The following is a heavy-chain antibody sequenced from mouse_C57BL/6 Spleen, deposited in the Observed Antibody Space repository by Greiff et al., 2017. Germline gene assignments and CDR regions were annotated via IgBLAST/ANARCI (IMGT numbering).Heavy chain of an antibody. CDR2: ISSGSSTI. Sequence: EVKLMESGGGLVKPGGSLKLSCAASGFTFSDYGMHWVRQAPEKGLEWVAYISSGSSTIYYADPVKGRFTISRDNAKNTLFLQMTSLRSEDTAMYYCARPDYDVFLAMDYWGQGTSVTVSS. J-gene: IGHJ4*01. V-gene: IGHV5-17*01. CDR3: ARPDYDVFLAMDY. D-gene: IGHD2-4*01. CDR1: GFTFSDYG.